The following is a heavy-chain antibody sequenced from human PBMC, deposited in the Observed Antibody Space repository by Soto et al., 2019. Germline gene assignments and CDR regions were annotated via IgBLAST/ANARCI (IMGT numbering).Heavy chain of an antibody. V-gene: IGHV3-48*03. D-gene: IGHD3-10*01. CDR3: ARNVLLGFGELSGFDY. CDR1: GFTFSSYE. J-gene: IGHJ4*02. Sequence: LRLSCAASGFTFSSYEMNLVRQAPGKGLEWVSYISSSGSTIYYADSVKGRFTISRDNAKNSLYLQMNSLRAEDTAVYYCARNVLLGFGELSGFDYWGQGTLVT. CDR2: ISSSGSTI.